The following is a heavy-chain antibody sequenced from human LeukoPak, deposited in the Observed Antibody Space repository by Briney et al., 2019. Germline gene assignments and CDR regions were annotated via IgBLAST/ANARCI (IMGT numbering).Heavy chain of an antibody. CDR1: GGSISYYY. D-gene: IGHD4-17*01. CDR2: IYYSGTT. J-gene: IGHJ6*02. V-gene: IGHV4-59*01. Sequence: AETLSLTCTVSGGSISYYYWSWIRQSPGKGLEWIGYIYYSGTTNYNPSLKSRVTILVDTSKNQSSLQLRSVTAADTAVYYCAREDPQATVPEGMDVWGQGTTVTVSS. CDR3: AREDPQATVPEGMDV.